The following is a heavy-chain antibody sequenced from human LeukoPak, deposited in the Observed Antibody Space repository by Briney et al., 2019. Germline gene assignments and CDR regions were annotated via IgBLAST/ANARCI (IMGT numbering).Heavy chain of an antibody. CDR2: IYYTGRP. CDR1: GASISGYY. D-gene: IGHD5-18*01. CDR3: SRAQWNTVMVTNN. V-gene: IGHV4-59*01. J-gene: IGHJ4*02. Sequence: WETLSLTCTVSGASISGYYWSWIRQPPGKGLEWIGYIYYTGRPNYNSSLKSRVTMSLDTSRNQLSLRLTSVTAAATAVYYCSRAQWNTVMVTNNWGQGTLVSIST.